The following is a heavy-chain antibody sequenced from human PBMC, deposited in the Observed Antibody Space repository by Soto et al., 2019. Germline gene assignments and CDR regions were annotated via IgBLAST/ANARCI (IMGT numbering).Heavy chain of an antibody. CDR3: ARATSDTTLADFYYYGMDV. V-gene: IGHV1-8*01. CDR1: GYTFTNDD. CDR2: MNPNSGNT. Sequence: ASVKVSCKASGYTFTNDDINWVRQATGQGLEWMGWMNPNSGNTGYTQKFQGRVTMTRSTSMTTAYMELSGLRSEDTAVYYCARATSDTTLADFYYYGMDVWGRGTTVTVSS. J-gene: IGHJ6*04. D-gene: IGHD5-18*01.